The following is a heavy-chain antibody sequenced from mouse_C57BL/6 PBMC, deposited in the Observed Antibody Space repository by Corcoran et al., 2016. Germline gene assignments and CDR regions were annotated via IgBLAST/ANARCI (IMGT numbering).Heavy chain of an antibody. J-gene: IGHJ2*01. V-gene: IGHV9-3*01. D-gene: IGHD1-1*01. Sequence: QIQLVQSGPELKKPGETVKISCQASGYTFTTYGMSWVKQAPGKGLKWMGWINTYSGVPPYADDFKGRFAFSLETSASTAYLQINNLKNEDTATYFCERSHYYGSIALDYWGQGPTLTVSA. CDR3: ERSHYYGSIALDY. CDR2: INTYSGVP. CDR1: GYTFTTYG.